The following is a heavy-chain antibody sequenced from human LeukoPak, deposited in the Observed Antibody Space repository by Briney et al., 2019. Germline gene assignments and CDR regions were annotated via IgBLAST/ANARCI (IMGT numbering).Heavy chain of an antibody. CDR1: GFTFSNFA. V-gene: IGHV3-23*01. D-gene: IGHD3-22*01. CDR2: ISGSGGDT. CDR3: AKDTLLLLY. J-gene: IGHJ4*02. Sequence: GGSLRLSCAASGFTFSNFAMSWVRQAPGKGLEWVSAISGSGGDTYYADSVKGRFTISRENAKSTLYLQMNSLRAEDTALYYCAKDTLLLLYWGQGTLVTVSS.